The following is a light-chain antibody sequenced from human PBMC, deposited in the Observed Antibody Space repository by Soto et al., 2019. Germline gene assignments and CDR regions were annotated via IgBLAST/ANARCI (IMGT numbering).Light chain of an antibody. J-gene: IGLJ2*01. CDR3: SSYSSRSTLLV. Sequence: QSALTQPGSVSASPGQSITISCIGTSSDIGGYSYVSWYQQHPGKAPKLLIRDVNYRPSGISARFSGSKSDNTASLTISGLQTEDEADYYCSSYSSRSTLLVFGGGTKVTVL. CDR2: DVN. CDR1: SSDIGGYSY. V-gene: IGLV2-14*03.